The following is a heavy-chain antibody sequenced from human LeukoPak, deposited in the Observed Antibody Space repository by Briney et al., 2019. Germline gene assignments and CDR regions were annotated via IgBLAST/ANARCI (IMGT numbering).Heavy chain of an antibody. J-gene: IGHJ4*02. CDR3: ASDSYSSIGYY. CDR1: GGSFTGYY. Sequence: PSETLSLSCVMYGGSFTGYYWSWIRQSPGKGLEWIGEISPRGTTYNPSLKSRVTISLDTTKNQFSLILTSMSAADAAVYFCASDSYSSIGYYWSQGTLVTVSS. CDR2: ISPRGT. V-gene: IGHV4-34*01. D-gene: IGHD6-13*01.